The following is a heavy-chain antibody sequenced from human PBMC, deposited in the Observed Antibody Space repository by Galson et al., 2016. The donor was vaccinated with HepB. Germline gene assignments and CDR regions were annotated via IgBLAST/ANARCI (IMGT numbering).Heavy chain of an antibody. CDR1: GGSISSSRW. D-gene: IGHD1-1*01. Sequence: LSLTCAVSGGSISSSRWWTWVRQPPGKGLEWIGEIFHTGSTNYDPFLKRRVTISADKSKNQFSLNLRSVTAADTAVYYCARSPGVQLWSEGYFENWGQGTLVTVSS. V-gene: IGHV4-4*02. CDR2: IFHTGST. J-gene: IGHJ4*02. CDR3: ARSPGVQLWSEGYFEN.